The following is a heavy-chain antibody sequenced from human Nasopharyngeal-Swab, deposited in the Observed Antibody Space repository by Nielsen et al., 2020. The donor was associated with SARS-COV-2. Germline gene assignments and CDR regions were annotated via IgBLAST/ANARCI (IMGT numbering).Heavy chain of an antibody. V-gene: IGHV3-7*01. CDR3: ARDCSSTSCYGDLYYYYGMDV. J-gene: IGHJ6*02. CDR1: GFTFSSYW. CDR2: IKQDGSEK. D-gene: IGHD2-2*01. Sequence: GESLKISCAASGFTFSSYWMSWVRQAPGKGLEWVANIKQDGSEKYYVDSVKGRFTISRDNAKNSLYLQMNSLRADDTAVYYCARDCSSTSCYGDLYYYYGMDVWGQGTTVTVSS.